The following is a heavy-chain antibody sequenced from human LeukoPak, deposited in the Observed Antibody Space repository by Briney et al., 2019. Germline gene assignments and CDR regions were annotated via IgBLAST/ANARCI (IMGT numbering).Heavy chain of an antibody. CDR3: AKGRLWFGEFVDY. CDR1: GFTFDDYA. V-gene: IGHV3-9*01. J-gene: IGHJ4*02. CDR2: ISWNSGSI. Sequence: GGSLRLSCAASGFTFDDYAMHWVRQAPGKGLEWVSGISWNSGSIGYADSVKGRFTISRDNAKNSLYLQMNSLRAEDTAVYYCAKGRLWFGEFVDYWGQGTLVTVSS. D-gene: IGHD3-10*01.